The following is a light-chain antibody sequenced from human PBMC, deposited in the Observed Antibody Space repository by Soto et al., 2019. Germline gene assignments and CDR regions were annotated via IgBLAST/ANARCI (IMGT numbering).Light chain of an antibody. CDR3: SSYTSTSRYV. V-gene: IGLV2-18*02. CDR1: SSDVGKYDR. Sequence: ALTQPPSVSGSPGQSVTISCTGTSSDVGKYDRVSWYQQPPGTAPKLIIYEVTNRPSGVPARFSGSKSGNTASLTISGLQAEDEADYYCSSYTSTSRYVFGAGTKVTVL. CDR2: EVT. J-gene: IGLJ1*01.